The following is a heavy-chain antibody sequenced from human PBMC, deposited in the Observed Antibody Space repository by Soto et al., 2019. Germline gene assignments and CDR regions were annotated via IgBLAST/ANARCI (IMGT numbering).Heavy chain of an antibody. CDR3: ARDQQGYYYDSSGYYSDY. Sequence: ASVKVSCKASGYTFTSYGISWVRQAPGQGLEWMGWISAYNGNTNYAQKLQGRVTMTTDTSTSTAYMELRSLRSDDTAVYYCARDQQGYYYDSSGYYSDYWGQGTLVTVSS. CDR2: ISAYNGNT. V-gene: IGHV1-18*01. CDR1: GYTFTSYG. J-gene: IGHJ4*02. D-gene: IGHD3-22*01.